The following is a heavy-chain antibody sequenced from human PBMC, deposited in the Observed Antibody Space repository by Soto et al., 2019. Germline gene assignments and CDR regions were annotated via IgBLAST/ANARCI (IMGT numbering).Heavy chain of an antibody. CDR2: VHDSWGS. V-gene: IGHV4-59*08. J-gene: IGHJ6*02. CDR3: VASCVGCRGFNYYGMDV. Sequence: PSETLSLTCTVSGGSISSYYWSWIRQPPGKGLEWIGYVHDSWGSHYNPSLKSRVAISLDTSKSQFSLKLTSVTATDTAVYYCVASCVGCRGFNYYGMDVWGQGTTVTV. D-gene: IGHD5-12*01. CDR1: GGSISSYY.